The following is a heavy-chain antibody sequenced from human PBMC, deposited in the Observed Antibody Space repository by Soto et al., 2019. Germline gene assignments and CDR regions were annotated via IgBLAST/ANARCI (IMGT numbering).Heavy chain of an antibody. J-gene: IGHJ3*02. CDR3: AAPSGYYGRAFDI. D-gene: IGHD3-3*01. CDR1: GFTFTSSA. CDR2: IVVGSGNT. Sequence: GASVKVSCKASGFTFTSSAMQWVRQARGQRLEWIGWIVVGSGNTNYAQKFQERVTITRDMSTSTAYMELSSLRSEDTAVYYCAAPSGYYGRAFDIWGQGTMVTVSS. V-gene: IGHV1-58*02.